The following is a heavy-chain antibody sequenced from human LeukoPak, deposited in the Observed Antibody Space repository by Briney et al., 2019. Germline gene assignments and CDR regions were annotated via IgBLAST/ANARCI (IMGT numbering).Heavy chain of an antibody. V-gene: IGHV5-10-1*01. D-gene: IGHD6-19*01. CDR2: IDPSDSYT. J-gene: IGHJ3*02. Sequence: GESLKISCKGSGYSFTSYWISWVRQMPGKGLEWMGRIDPSDSYTNYSPSFRGHVTISADKSISTAYLQWSSLKASDTAMYYCATNVGIAVADPDAFDIWGQGTMVTVSS. CDR1: GYSFTSYW. CDR3: ATNVGIAVADPDAFDI.